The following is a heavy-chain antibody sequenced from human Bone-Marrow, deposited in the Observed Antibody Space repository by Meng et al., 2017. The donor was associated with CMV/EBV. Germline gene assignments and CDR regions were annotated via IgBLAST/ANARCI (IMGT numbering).Heavy chain of an antibody. CDR1: GFTFSDYY. CDR3: ARETYYYDSSGSDYFDY. J-gene: IGHJ4*02. Sequence: GESLQISCAASGFTFSDYYMSWIRQAPGKGLEWIPYISSSGSTLYYADSVKGRFTISRDNAKNTLYLQINSLRAEDTAVYYCARETYYYDSSGSDYFDYWGQGALVTVSS. CDR2: ISSSGSTL. V-gene: IGHV3-11*04. D-gene: IGHD3-22*01.